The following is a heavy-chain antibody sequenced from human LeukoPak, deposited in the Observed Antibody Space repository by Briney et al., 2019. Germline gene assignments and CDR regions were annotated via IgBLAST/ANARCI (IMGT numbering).Heavy chain of an antibody. D-gene: IGHD1-26*01. Sequence: PGGSLRLSCAASGFXFSRYAISWVRQAPGQGLEWVSGISGAPGSTYYADSVKGRFTISRDNSKNTLYLQMNSLRAEDTALYYCAKGGEPGSYYLSDYWGQGRLVTV. CDR1: GFXFSRYA. CDR3: AKGGEPGSYYLSDY. V-gene: IGHV3-23*01. J-gene: IGHJ4*02. CDR2: ISGAPGST.